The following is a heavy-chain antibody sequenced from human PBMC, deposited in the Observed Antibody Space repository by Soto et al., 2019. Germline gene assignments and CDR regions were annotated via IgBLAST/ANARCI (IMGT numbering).Heavy chain of an antibody. CDR3: ARDHRLVRNRVFGVVIALYGMDV. V-gene: IGHV1-2*02. D-gene: IGHD3-3*01. CDR1: GYTFTGYY. J-gene: IGHJ6*02. CDR2: INPNSGGT. Sequence: WASVKVSCKASGYTFTGYYMHWVRQAPGQGLEWMGWINPNSGGTNYAQKFQGRVTMTRDTSISTAYMELSRLGSDDTAVYYCARDHRLVRNRVFGVVIALYGMDVWGQGTTVTVSS.